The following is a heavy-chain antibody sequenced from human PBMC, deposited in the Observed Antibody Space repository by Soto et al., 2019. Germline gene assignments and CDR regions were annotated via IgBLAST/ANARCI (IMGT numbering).Heavy chain of an antibody. CDR2: IYYSGST. J-gene: IGHJ4*02. D-gene: IGHD6-19*01. V-gene: IGHV4-31*03. CDR3: ARGPDSSVHNYFDY. CDR1: GGSISSGGYY. Sequence: SETLSLTCTVSGGSISSGGYYWSWIRQHPGKGLEWIGYIYYSGSTYYNPSLKSRVTISVDTSKNQFSLKLSSVTAADTAVYYCARGPDSSVHNYFDYWGQGTLVTVSS.